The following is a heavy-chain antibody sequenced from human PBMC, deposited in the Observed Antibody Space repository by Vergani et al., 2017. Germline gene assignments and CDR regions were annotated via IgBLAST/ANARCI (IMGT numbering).Heavy chain of an antibody. CDR1: GYTFTSYY. CDR2: INPSGGST. CDR3: AREKVWSSSWNPIVTYYYYGMDV. D-gene: IGHD6-13*01. J-gene: IGHJ6*02. Sequence: QVQLVQSGAEVKKPGASVKVSCKASGYTFTSYYMHWVRQAPGQGLEWMGIINPSGGSTSYAQKFQGRVTMTTDTSTSTAYMELRSLRSDDTAVYYCAREKVWSSSWNPIVTYYYYGMDVWGQGTTVTVSS. V-gene: IGHV1-46*01.